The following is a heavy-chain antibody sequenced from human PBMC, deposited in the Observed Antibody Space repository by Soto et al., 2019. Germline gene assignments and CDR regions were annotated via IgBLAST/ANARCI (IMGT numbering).Heavy chain of an antibody. V-gene: IGHV3-33*01. J-gene: IGHJ6*02. CDR2: IWYDGRNK. Sequence: QVQLVESGGGVVQPGRSLRLSCAASGFTFSSYGMHWVRQAPGKGLEWVAVIWYDGRNKYYADSVKGRFTISRDNSKNTLYLQMNSLRAEDTAVYYSARDSYGMDVRGQGNTVTVSS. CDR3: ARDSYGMDV. CDR1: GFTFSSYG.